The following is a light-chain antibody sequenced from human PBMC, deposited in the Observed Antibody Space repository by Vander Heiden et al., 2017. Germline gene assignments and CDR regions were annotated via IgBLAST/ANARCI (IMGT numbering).Light chain of an antibody. CDR1: SSNIGAVYD. CDR3: QSYDSSLSGYV. CDR2: GNS. J-gene: IGLJ1*01. V-gene: IGLV1-40*01. Sequence: QSVLTQPPSVSRPPGQRVTISCTGSSSNIGAVYDVHWYQQLPGTAPKLLIYGNSNRPSGVPDRFSGSKSGTAASLAITGLQAEDEADYYCQSYDSSLSGYVFGTGTKVTVL.